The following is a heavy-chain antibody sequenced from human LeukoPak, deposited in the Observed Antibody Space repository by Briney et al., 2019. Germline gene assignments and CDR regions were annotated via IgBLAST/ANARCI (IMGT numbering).Heavy chain of an antibody. CDR1: GYTFTSYY. Sequence: ASVKVSCKASGYTFTSYYMHWVRQAPGQGLEWMGIINPSGGSTSYAQKFQGRVTMTRDTSTSTVYMELSSLRSEDTAVYYCARDRRRYSSGHNPGYWGQGTMVTVSS. D-gene: IGHD6-25*01. CDR2: INPSGGST. J-gene: IGHJ4*02. CDR3: ARDRRRYSSGHNPGY. V-gene: IGHV1-46*03.